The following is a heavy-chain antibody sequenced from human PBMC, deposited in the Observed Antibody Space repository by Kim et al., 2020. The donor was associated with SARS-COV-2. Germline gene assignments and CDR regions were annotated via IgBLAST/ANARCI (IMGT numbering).Heavy chain of an antibody. CDR3: ARSSHSFYDSSGYLVY. V-gene: IGHV4-59*08. D-gene: IGHD3-22*01. Sequence: SETLSLTCTVSGGSISSYYWSWIRQPPGKGLEWIGYIYYSGSTNYNPSLKSRVTISVDTSKNQFSLKLSSVTAADTAVYYCARSSHSFYDSSGYLVYWGQGTLVTVSS. J-gene: IGHJ4*02. CDR2: IYYSGST. CDR1: GGSISSYY.